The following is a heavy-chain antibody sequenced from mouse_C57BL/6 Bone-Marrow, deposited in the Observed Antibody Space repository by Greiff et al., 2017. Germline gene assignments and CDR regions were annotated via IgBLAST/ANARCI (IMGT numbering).Heavy chain of an antibody. CDR1: GFNIKDYY. J-gene: IGHJ4*01. CDR2: IDPEDGET. Sequence: VQLQQSGAELVKPGASVKLSCTASGFNIKDYYMHWVKQRTEQGLEWIGRIDPEDGETKYAPKFQGKATITADTSSHTAYLQLSSLTSADTAVFYCASSLYDGYYSYAFHYRGQSNPIPVFS. CDR3: ASSLYDGYYSYAFHY. D-gene: IGHD2-3*01. V-gene: IGHV14-2*01.